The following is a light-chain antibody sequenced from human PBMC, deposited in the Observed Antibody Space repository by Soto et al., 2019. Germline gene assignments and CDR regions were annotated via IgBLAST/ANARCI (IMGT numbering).Light chain of an antibody. CDR3: QQYGTSPGT. CDR1: QSISSW. CDR2: DAS. V-gene: IGKV1-5*01. J-gene: IGKJ1*01. Sequence: DIQMTQSPSTLSASVGDRVTITCRASQSISSWLAWYQQKPGKAPKLLIYDASSLESGVPSRFSGSGSGTEFTLTISSLQPDDFATYYCQQYGTSPGTFGQGTKVEIK.